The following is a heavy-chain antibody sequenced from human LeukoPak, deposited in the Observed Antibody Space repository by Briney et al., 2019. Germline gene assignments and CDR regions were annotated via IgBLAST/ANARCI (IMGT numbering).Heavy chain of an antibody. Sequence: SVKVSCKASGGTFSSYAISWVRQAPGQGLEWMGGIIPIFGTANYAQKFQERVTITRDMSTSTAYMELSSLRSEDTAVYYCAAVSNREGSSGLYNWFDPWGQGNLVTVSS. CDR1: GGTFSSYA. CDR2: IIPIFGTA. V-gene: IGHV1-69*05. J-gene: IGHJ5*02. CDR3: AAVSNREGSSGLYNWFDP. D-gene: IGHD6-19*01.